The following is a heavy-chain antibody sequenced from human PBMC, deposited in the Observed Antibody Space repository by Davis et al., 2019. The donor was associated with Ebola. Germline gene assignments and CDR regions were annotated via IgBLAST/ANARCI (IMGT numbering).Heavy chain of an antibody. CDR3: ARHYSGHDSYKRSWYFTSYYGMDV. Sequence: PSETLSLTCTVSGGSISSSSYYWGWIRQPPGKGLEWIGSIYYSGSTYYNPSLKSRVTISVDTSKNQFSLKLSSVTAADTAVYYCARHYSGHDSYKRSWYFTSYYGMDVWGQGTTVTVSS. V-gene: IGHV4-39*01. CDR1: GGSISSSSYY. CDR2: IYYSGST. J-gene: IGHJ6*02. D-gene: IGHD6-13*01.